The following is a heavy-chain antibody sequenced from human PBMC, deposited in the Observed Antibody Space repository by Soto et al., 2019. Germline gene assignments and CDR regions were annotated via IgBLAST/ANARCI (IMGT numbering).Heavy chain of an antibody. D-gene: IGHD3-10*01. V-gene: IGHV3-53*01. CDR2: IYSTGTT. J-gene: IGHJ4*02. CDR3: AKDGRGSGSHYNSFGY. CDR1: GFTVGNNY. Sequence: EVQLVESGGGLIQPGGSLKLSCAASGFTVGNNYMSWVRQAPGKGLEWVPLIYSTGTTKYADSVKDRFTVSRDNAKNTLYLQINSLRAEDTAVYYCAKDGRGSGSHYNSFGYWGQGTLVTVSS.